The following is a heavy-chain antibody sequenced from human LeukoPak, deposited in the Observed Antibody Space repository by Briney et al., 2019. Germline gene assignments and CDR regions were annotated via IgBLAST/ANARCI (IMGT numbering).Heavy chain of an antibody. V-gene: IGHV4-39*02. J-gene: IGHJ4*02. CDR1: GGSISSTSYF. CDR2: IYYSGST. Sequence: SETLSLTCTVSGGSISSTSYFWGWIRQPPGKGLEWIGSIYYSGSTYYNPSLKSRVTISVDTSKNHFSLKLSSVAAADTAAYYCASSGWYEGGVYWGQGTLVTVSS. CDR3: ASSGWYEGGVY. D-gene: IGHD6-19*01.